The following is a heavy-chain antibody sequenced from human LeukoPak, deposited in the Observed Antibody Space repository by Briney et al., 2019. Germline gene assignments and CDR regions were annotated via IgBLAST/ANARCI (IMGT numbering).Heavy chain of an antibody. CDR1: GGSISSYY. Sequence: SETLSLTCTVSGGSISSYYWSWIRQPPGKGLEWIGYIYYSGSTNYNPSLKSRVTISVDTCKNQFSLKLSSVTAADTAVYYCATGTEYSDYWGQGTLVTVSS. CDR3: ATGTEYSDY. V-gene: IGHV4-59*01. D-gene: IGHD5-18*01. J-gene: IGHJ4*02. CDR2: IYYSGST.